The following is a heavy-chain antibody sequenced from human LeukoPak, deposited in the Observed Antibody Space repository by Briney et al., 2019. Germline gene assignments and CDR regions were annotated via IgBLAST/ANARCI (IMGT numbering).Heavy chain of an antibody. D-gene: IGHD4-17*01. CDR3: TTDAGYGDGLLFDY. V-gene: IGHV3-15*01. Sequence: GGSLRLSCAASGITFSSYAMSWVRQAPGQGLEWVGRIKSKTDGGTTDYAAPVKGRFTISRDDSKNTLYPQMNSLKTEDTAVYYCTTDAGYGDGLLFDYWGQGTLVTVSS. CDR1: GITFSSYA. J-gene: IGHJ4*02. CDR2: IKSKTDGGTT.